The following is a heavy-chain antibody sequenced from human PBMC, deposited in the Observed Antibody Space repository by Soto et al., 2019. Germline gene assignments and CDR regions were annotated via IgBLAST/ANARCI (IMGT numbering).Heavy chain of an antibody. J-gene: IGHJ3*02. CDR1: GGSISSNNY. V-gene: IGHV4-39*07. D-gene: IGHD3-16*02. CDR3: ARVPAFYDYVWGTYRLHAFDI. CDR2: IYYSGNT. Sequence: SETLSLTCTVSGGSISSNNYWGWIRQPPGKGLEWIGSIYYSGNTYYNPSLKSRVTISVDTSKNQFSLKLSSVTAADTAVYYCARVPAFYDYVWGTYRLHAFDIWGQGTMVTVSS.